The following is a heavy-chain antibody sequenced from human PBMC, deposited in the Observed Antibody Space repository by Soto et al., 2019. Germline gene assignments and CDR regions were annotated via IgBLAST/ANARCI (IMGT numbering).Heavy chain of an antibody. CDR2: ISGSGGST. CDR3: AKLFQSSGPRLAPFDY. V-gene: IGHV3-23*01. Sequence: GGSLRLSCAASGFTFSSYAMSWVRQAPGKGLEWVSAISGSGGSTYYADSVKGRFTISRDNSKNTLYLQMNSLRAEDTAVYYCAKLFQSSGPRLAPFDYWGQGTLVTVSS. CDR1: GFTFSSYA. D-gene: IGHD6-19*01. J-gene: IGHJ4*02.